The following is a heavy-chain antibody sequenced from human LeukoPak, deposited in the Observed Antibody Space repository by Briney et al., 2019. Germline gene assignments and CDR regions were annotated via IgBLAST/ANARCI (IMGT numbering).Heavy chain of an antibody. CDR3: ARVVNCSGGSCLDY. CDR2: IYYSGST. CDR1: GGSFSGYY. V-gene: IGHV4-31*11. J-gene: IGHJ4*02. Sequence: PSETLSLTCAVYGGSFSGYYWSWIRQHPGKGLEWIGYIYYSGSTYYNPSLKSRVTISVDTSKNQFSLKLSSVTAADTAVYYCARVVNCSGGSCLDYWGQGTLVTVSS. D-gene: IGHD2-15*01.